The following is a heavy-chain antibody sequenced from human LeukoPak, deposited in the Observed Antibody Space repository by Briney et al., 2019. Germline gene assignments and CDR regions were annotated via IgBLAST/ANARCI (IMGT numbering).Heavy chain of an antibody. D-gene: IGHD6-19*01. CDR3: ARTSSGWYIVDY. Sequence: GGSLRLSCAASGFTFSSYSMDWVRQAPGKGLEWVSSISSSSSYIYYADSVKGRFTISGDNAKNSLYLQMNSLRAEDTAVYYCARTSSGWYIVDYWGQGTLVTVSS. CDR2: ISSSSSYI. V-gene: IGHV3-21*01. CDR1: GFTFSSYS. J-gene: IGHJ4*02.